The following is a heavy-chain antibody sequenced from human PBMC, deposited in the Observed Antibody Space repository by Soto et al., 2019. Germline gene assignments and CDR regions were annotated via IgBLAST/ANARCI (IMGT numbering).Heavy chain of an antibody. J-gene: IGHJ6*02. CDR3: ARYRFPYGIVF. CDR2: IYSGGST. D-gene: IGHD3-10*01. CDR1: GSTVSSKY. Sequence: EVQVAESGGGLVQPGGSLRLSGTASGSTVSSKYMSWVLQAPGKGQEWVSFIYSGGSTYYADSVKGRFIISRDKSKNTLYLQMNSLRAHDTAMYYCARYRFPYGIVFWGQGTTVTVSS. V-gene: IGHV3-66*01.